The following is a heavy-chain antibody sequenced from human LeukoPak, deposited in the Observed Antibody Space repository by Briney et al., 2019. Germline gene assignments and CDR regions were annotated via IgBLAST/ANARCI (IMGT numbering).Heavy chain of an antibody. J-gene: IGHJ6*02. CDR2: IYYSGST. CDR3: ARHLDFYYGMDV. Sequence: PSETLSLTCTVSGGSTSSYYWSWIRQPPGKGLEWIGYIYYSGSTYYNPSLKSRVTISGDKSKNQFSLKLSSVTAADTAVYYCARHLDFYYGMDVWGQGTTVTVSS. V-gene: IGHV4-59*08. CDR1: GGSTSSYY.